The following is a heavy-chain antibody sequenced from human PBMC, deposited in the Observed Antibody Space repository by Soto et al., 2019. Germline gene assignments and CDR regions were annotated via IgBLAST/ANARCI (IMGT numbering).Heavy chain of an antibody. CDR1: GFTFSSYS. Sequence: EVQLVESGGGLVKPGGSLRLSCAASGFTFSSYSMNWVRQAPGKGLEWVSSISGSSSYIYYADSVKGRFTISRDNAKNSLYLQMNSLRAEDTAVYYCARDYYDSSGYLAPLDYWGQGTLVTVSS. CDR2: ISGSSSYI. CDR3: ARDYYDSSGYLAPLDY. D-gene: IGHD3-22*01. J-gene: IGHJ4*02. V-gene: IGHV3-21*01.